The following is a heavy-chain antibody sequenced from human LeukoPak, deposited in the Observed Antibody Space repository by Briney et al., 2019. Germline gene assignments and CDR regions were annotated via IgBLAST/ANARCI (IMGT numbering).Heavy chain of an antibody. V-gene: IGHV3-53*01. J-gene: IGHJ4*02. CDR1: GFTVSSNY. CDR2: IYSGGST. D-gene: IGHD1-1*01. Sequence: GGSLRLSCAASGFTVSSNYMSWVRQAPGKGLEWVSVIYSGGSTYYADSVKGRFTISRDNSKNTLYLQMSSLRAEDTAVYYCAKDRATGYHYFDSWGQGTLVTVSS. CDR3: AKDRATGYHYFDS.